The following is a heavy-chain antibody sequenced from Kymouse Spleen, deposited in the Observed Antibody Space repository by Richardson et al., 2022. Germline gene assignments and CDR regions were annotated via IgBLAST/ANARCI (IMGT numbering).Heavy chain of an antibody. J-gene: IGHJ4*02. V-gene: IGHV3-53*01. CDR2: IYSGGST. CDR1: GFTVSSNY. Sequence: EVQLVESGGGLIQPGGSLRLSCAASGFTVSSNYMSWVRQAPGKGLEWVSVIYSGGSTYYADSVKGRFTISRDNSKNTLYLQMNSLRAEDTAVYYCARGGTMVRGVIEGYFDYWGQGTLVTVSS. D-gene: IGHD3-10*01. CDR3: ARGGTMVRGVIEGYFDY.